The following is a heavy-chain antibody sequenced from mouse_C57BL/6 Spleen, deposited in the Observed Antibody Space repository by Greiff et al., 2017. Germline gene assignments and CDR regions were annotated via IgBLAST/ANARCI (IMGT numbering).Heavy chain of an antibody. D-gene: IGHD1-1*01. CDR2: IYPGDGDT. J-gene: IGHJ3*01. CDR1: GYAFSSSW. CDR3: ARGHYGSSYGFAY. V-gene: IGHV1-82*01. Sequence: VQLQQSGPELVKPGASVKISCKASGYAFSSSWMNWVKQRPGKGLEWIGRIYPGDGDTNYNGKFKGKATLTADKSSSTAYMQLSSLTSEDSAVXFCARGHYGSSYGFAYWGQGTLVTVSA.